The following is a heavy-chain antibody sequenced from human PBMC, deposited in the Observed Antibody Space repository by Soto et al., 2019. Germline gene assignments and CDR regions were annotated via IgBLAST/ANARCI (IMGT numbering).Heavy chain of an antibody. V-gene: IGHV4-59*01. D-gene: IGHD3-10*01. CDR1: GGSISSYY. Sequence: SETLSLTCTVSGGSISSYYWSWIRQPPGKGLEWIGYIYYSGSTNYNPSLKSRVTISVDTSKNQFSLKLSSVTAADTAVYYCARGEGEDYYYYGMDVWGQGTTVTVSS. J-gene: IGHJ6*02. CDR2: IYYSGST. CDR3: ARGEGEDYYYYGMDV.